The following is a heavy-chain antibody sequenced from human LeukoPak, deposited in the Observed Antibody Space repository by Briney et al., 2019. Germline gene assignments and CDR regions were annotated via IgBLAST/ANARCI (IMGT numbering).Heavy chain of an antibody. CDR3: ARDLNV. Sequence: GGSLRLSCAASGFTFSSYWMHWVRQAPGKGLVWVSGINSDGNSTTYADSVKGRFTISRDNAKNTLYLQMNSLRAEDTAVYYCARDLNVWGQGTTVTVSS. J-gene: IGHJ6*02. V-gene: IGHV3-74*01. CDR2: INSDGNST. CDR1: GFTFSSYW.